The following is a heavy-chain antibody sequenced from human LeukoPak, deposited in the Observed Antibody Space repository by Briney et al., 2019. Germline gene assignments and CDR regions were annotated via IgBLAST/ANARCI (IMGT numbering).Heavy chain of an antibody. CDR2: VSAYDGNT. J-gene: IGHJ4*02. V-gene: IGHV1-18*01. Sequence: ASVKVSCKASGYTFTSYGFTWVRQAPGQGPEWMGWVSAYDGNTNSAQKFQGRVTMTTDTSTSTAYMELRSLRSEDTAVYYCARVPRIVVVITPYFDYWGQGTLVTVSS. CDR3: ARVPRIVVVITPYFDY. D-gene: IGHD3-22*01. CDR1: GYTFTSYG.